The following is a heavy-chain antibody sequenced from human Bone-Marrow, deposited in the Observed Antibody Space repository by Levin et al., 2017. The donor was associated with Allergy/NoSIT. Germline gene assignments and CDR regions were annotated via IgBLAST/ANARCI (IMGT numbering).Heavy chain of an antibody. Sequence: SGPTLVKPTQTLTLTCSFSGFSLSTSGVGVGWIRQPPGKALEWLALIYWDDDKRYSASLKSRLTVTKDTSRNEVVLTMTNMDPVDSATYYWAHRLLLGPFDIWGQGTVVTVSS. V-gene: IGHV2-5*02. D-gene: IGHD3-22*01. J-gene: IGHJ3*02. CDR3: AHRLLLGPFDI. CDR1: GFSLSTSGVG. CDR2: IYWDDDK.